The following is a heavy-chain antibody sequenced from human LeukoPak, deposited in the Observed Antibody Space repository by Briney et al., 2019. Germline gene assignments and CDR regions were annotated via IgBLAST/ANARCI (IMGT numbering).Heavy chain of an antibody. CDR3: ARDRAAAGTTGGLDY. Sequence: ASVKVSCKASGYTFTSYDINWVRQATGQGLEWMGWMNPNSGNTGYAQKFQGWVTMTRDTSISTAYMELSRLRSDDTAVYYCARDRAAAGTTGGLDYWGQGTLVTVSS. CDR2: MNPNSGNT. J-gene: IGHJ4*02. D-gene: IGHD6-13*01. CDR1: GYTFTSYD. V-gene: IGHV1-8*01.